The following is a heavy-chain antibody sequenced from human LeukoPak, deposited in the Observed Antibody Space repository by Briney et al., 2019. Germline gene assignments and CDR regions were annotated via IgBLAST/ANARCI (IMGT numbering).Heavy chain of an antibody. CDR2: INPNSGGT. CDR1: GYTFTGYY. Sequence: ASVKVSCKASGYTFTGYYMHWVRQAPGQGLEWMGWINPNSGGTNYAQKFQGRVTMTRDTSISTAYMELSRLRPDDTAVYYCARGLYYYDSSGYLPWGQGTLVTVSS. V-gene: IGHV1-2*02. J-gene: IGHJ5*02. D-gene: IGHD3-22*01. CDR3: ARGLYYYDSSGYLP.